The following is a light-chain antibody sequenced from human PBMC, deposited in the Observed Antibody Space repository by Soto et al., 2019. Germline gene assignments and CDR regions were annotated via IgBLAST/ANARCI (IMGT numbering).Light chain of an antibody. Sequence: DIVMTQSPDSLAVSLGERATINCKSSQSVLYSSNNKNYLAWYQQKPGRPPKLLIYWASTRESGVPDRFSGSGSGTDFTLTISSLQAEDVAVYCCQQYYSTPLTFGGGTKVEIK. V-gene: IGKV4-1*01. J-gene: IGKJ4*01. CDR2: WAS. CDR1: QSVLYSSNNKNY. CDR3: QQYYSTPLT.